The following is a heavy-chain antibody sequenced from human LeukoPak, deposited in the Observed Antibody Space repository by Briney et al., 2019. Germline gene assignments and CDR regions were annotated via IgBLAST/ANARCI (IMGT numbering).Heavy chain of an antibody. Sequence: KPSETLSLTCAVSGGSISSSNWWSWVRQPPGKGLEWIGEIYHSGSTNYNPSLKSRVTISVDTSKNQFSLKLSSVTAADTAVYYCARGHDLRGYFQHWGQGTLVTVSS. D-gene: IGHD4-17*01. J-gene: IGHJ1*01. V-gene: IGHV4-4*02. CDR1: GGSISSSNW. CDR2: IYHSGST. CDR3: ARGHDLRGYFQH.